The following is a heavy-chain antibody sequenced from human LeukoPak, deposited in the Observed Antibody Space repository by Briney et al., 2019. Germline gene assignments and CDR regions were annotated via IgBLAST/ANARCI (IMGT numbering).Heavy chain of an antibody. CDR2: IQQDESEK. CDR3: ARVEDYDILTGFDY. CDR1: GFTVSSNY. J-gene: IGHJ4*02. Sequence: GGSLRLSCAASGFTVSSNYMSWVRQAPGKGLEWVANIQQDESEKYYVDSVKGRFTISRDNAKNSLYLQMNSLRAEDTAVYYCARVEDYDILTGFDYWGQGTLVTVSS. V-gene: IGHV3-7*01. D-gene: IGHD3-9*01.